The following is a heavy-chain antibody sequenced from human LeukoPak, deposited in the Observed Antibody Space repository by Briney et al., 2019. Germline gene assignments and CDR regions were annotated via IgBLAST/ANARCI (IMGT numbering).Heavy chain of an antibody. J-gene: IGHJ4*02. Sequence: GGSLRLSCAASGFTFSSYSMDWVRQGPGQGLVWVSSIISSSSYIYYADSVKGRFTISRDNAKNSLYLQMNSLRAEDTAVYYCARRGSDDAYDFWSGIHSSLGYWGQGTLVTVSS. D-gene: IGHD3-3*01. CDR2: IISSSSYI. CDR3: ARRGSDDAYDFWSGIHSSLGY. CDR1: GFTFSSYS. V-gene: IGHV3-21*01.